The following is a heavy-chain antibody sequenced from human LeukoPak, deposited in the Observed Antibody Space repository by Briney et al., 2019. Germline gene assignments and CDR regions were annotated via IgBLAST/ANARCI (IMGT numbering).Heavy chain of an antibody. J-gene: IGHJ4*02. CDR3: AREMYGDYEGSFNY. D-gene: IGHD4-17*01. V-gene: IGHV1-18*01. CDR2: ISAYNGNT. Sequence: GASVKVSCKASGYTFTSYGISWVRQAPGQGLEWMGWISAYNGNTNYAQKLQGRVTMTTDTSTSTAYMELRSLRSDDTAVYYCAREMYGDYEGSFNYWGQGTLVTVSS. CDR1: GYTFTSYG.